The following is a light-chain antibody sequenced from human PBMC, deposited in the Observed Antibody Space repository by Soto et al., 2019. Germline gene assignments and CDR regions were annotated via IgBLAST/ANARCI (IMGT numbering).Light chain of an antibody. CDR3: QHPDSYPCL. CDR1: QGFSNS. J-gene: IGKJ2*01. V-gene: IGKV1-9*01. CDR2: AAS. Sequence: DSQLTQSPYFLSASVGDRVTITCPASQGFSNSLSWYQQKTGTAPKLLIYAASTLQSGVPSTFSGSGSGTEFTLTISSLQPEDFATYYCQHPDSYPCLFGQGTKLEIK.